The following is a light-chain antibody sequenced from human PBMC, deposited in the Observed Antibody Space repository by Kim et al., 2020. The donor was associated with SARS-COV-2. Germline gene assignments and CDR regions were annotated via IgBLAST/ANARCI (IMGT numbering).Light chain of an antibody. Sequence: GDRVTITCRASQDIRNDLGWYQQNPGRAPKRLIYGASSLQSGVPSRFSGSGSGTEFTLTISSLQPEDFGTYFCLQHNTYPTTFGRGTRV. CDR3: LQHNTYPTT. CDR2: GAS. J-gene: IGKJ5*01. CDR1: QDIRND. V-gene: IGKV1-17*01.